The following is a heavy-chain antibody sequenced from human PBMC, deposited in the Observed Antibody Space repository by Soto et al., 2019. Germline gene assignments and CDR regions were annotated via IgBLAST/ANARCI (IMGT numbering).Heavy chain of an antibody. V-gene: IGHV3-48*02. CDR2: ISSSSSTI. D-gene: IGHD4-17*01. CDR3: AREEVHLHYGGEALDF. Sequence: PGGSLRLSCAASGFTFSSYSMNWVRQAPGKGLEWVSYISSSSSTIYYADSVKGRFTISRDNAKNSLYLQMNSLRDEDTAVYYCAREEVHLHYGGEALDFWGQGTLVTVSS. CDR1: GFTFSSYS. J-gene: IGHJ4*02.